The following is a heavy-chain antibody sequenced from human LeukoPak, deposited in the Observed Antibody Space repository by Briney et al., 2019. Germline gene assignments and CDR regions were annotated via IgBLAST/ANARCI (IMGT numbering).Heavy chain of an antibody. Sequence: SVKVSCKASGYTFTSYGISWVRQAPGQGLEWMGGTIPIFGTANYAQKFQGRVTITADESTSTAYMELSSLRSEDTAVYYCARGRDSSSSYFYWGQGTLVTVSS. CDR2: TIPIFGTA. CDR3: ARGRDSSSSYFY. CDR1: GYTFTSYG. D-gene: IGHD6-6*01. V-gene: IGHV1-69*13. J-gene: IGHJ4*02.